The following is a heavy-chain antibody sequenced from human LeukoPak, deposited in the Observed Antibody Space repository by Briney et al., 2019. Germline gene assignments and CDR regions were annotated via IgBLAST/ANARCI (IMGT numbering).Heavy chain of an antibody. J-gene: IGHJ4*02. CDR3: ARKGTALDY. V-gene: IGHV3-53*01. D-gene: IGHD1-1*01. CDR2: IHSVGDT. Sequence: RGRSLRLSCTVSGFTPSSNYMSWVRQAPGKGLEWVSIIHSVGDTFYSDSVTGRFTISQDNCNNMVYLQMKSLTVEDTAVYYCARKGTALDYWGQGTLVTVSS. CDR1: GFTPSSNY.